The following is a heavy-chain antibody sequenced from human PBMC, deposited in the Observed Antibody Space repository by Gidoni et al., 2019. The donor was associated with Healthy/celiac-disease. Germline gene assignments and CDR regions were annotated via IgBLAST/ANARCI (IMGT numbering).Heavy chain of an antibody. CDR3: AKDLVRGLNSVVVVAATPFDY. CDR1: GFTFSSYA. CDR2: ISGSGGST. D-gene: IGHD2-15*01. V-gene: IGHV3-23*01. Sequence: RLSCAASGFTFSSYAMSWVRQAPGKGLEWVSAISGSGGSTYYADSVKGRFTISRDNSKNTLYLQMNSLRAEDTAVYYCAKDLVRGLNSVVVVAATPFDYWGQGTLVTVSS. J-gene: IGHJ4*02.